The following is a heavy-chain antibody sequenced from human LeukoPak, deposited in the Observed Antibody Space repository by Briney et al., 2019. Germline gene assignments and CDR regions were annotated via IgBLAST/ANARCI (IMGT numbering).Heavy chain of an antibody. V-gene: IGHV1-2*06. Sequence: GASVKVSCKASGYTFTSYGISWVRQAPGQGLEWMGRINPNSGGTNYAQKFQGRVTMTRDTSISTAYMELSRQRSDDTAVYYCARVLVPAAIGYYYYMDVWGKGTTVTVSS. CDR3: ARVLVPAAIGYYYYMDV. CDR2: INPNSGGT. J-gene: IGHJ6*03. D-gene: IGHD2-2*01. CDR1: GYTFTSYG.